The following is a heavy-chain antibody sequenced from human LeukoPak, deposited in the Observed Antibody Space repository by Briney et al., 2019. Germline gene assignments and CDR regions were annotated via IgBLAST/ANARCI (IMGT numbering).Heavy chain of an antibody. V-gene: IGHV3-23*01. J-gene: IGHJ6*02. D-gene: IGHD5-18*01. CDR3: AKGTRRIQLWLKAPSYYYYGMDV. CDR1: GFTLSTNA. CDR2: ISGSGAST. Sequence: GGSLRLSCLTSGFTLSTNAMSWVRQAPGKGLEWISGISGSGASTYYADSVKGRFTISRDDSRNTLYLQMNSLRAEDTAVYYCAKGTRRIQLWLKAPSYYYYGMDVWGQGTTVTVSS.